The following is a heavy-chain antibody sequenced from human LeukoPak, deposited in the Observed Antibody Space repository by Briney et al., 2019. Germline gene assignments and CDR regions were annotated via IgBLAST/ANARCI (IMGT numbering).Heavy chain of an antibody. J-gene: IGHJ6*03. CDR3: AKEGGNFYDSSGYYYVRSYYYYMDV. Sequence: GGTLRLSCAASGFTFSSYAMTWVRQAPGKGLEWVSDNGSGGRTNYADSVKGRFTISRDNSKNTLYLQMNSLRAEDTAVYYCAKEGGNFYDSSGYYYVRSYYYYMDVWGKGTTVTVSS. D-gene: IGHD3-22*01. CDR1: GFTFSSYA. CDR2: NGSGGRT. V-gene: IGHV3-23*01.